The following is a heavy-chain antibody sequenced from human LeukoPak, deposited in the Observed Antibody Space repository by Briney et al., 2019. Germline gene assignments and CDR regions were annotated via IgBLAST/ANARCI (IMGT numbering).Heavy chain of an antibody. D-gene: IGHD1-26*01. V-gene: IGHV1-69*13. J-gene: IGHJ3*02. CDR2: IIPIFGTA. CDR1: GGTFSSYA. Sequence: ASVKVSCKASGGTFSSYAVSWVRQAPGQGLEWMGGIIPIFGTANYAQKFQGRVTITADESTSTAYMELSSLRSEDTAVYYCARGVPGIVGATTADAFDIWGQGTMVTVSS. CDR3: ARGVPGIVGATTADAFDI.